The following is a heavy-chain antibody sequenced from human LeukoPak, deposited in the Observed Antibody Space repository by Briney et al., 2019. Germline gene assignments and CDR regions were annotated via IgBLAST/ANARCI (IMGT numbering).Heavy chain of an antibody. CDR1: GFSFSSYA. Sequence: PGGSLRLSCAGSGFSFSSYAMNWVRQAPGKGLEWVSLITSGGNTYYADSVRGRFTVSRDNSKNTLFLQMNSLRADDTAVYYCARASYSSWTFFEYWGQGTLVTVSS. CDR2: ITSGGNT. D-gene: IGHD6-6*01. CDR3: ARASYSSWTFFEY. J-gene: IGHJ4*02. V-gene: IGHV3-53*01.